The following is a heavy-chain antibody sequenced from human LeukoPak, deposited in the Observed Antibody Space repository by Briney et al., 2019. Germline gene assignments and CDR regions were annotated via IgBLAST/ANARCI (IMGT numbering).Heavy chain of an antibody. J-gene: IGHJ4*02. CDR3: AAGAIRDGNNYFDY. Sequence: SVKVSCKASGGTFITYGINWVRQAPGQGLEWMGGIVPMFGIANYAQKFQGRVTITTDESSTTAYMELSSLRSEDTAVYYCAAGAIRDGNNYFDYWGQGTLVPVSS. V-gene: IGHV1-69*05. D-gene: IGHD5-24*01. CDR2: IVPMFGIA. CDR1: GGTFITYG.